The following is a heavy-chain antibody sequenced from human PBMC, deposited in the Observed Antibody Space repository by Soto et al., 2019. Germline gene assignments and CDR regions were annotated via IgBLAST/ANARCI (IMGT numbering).Heavy chain of an antibody. V-gene: IGHV4-4*02. D-gene: IGHD6-13*01. Sequence: QVQLQESGPGLVKPSGTLSLTCAVSGGSISSSNWWSWVRQPPGKGLEWIGDIYHSGSTNYNPSLKIRVTISVDKSKNQFSLKLSSVTGANTAVYYCASTRIAAAGDYYYYGMDVWGQGTTVTVSS. CDR3: ASTRIAAAGDYYYYGMDV. CDR2: IYHSGST. J-gene: IGHJ6*02. CDR1: GGSISSSNW.